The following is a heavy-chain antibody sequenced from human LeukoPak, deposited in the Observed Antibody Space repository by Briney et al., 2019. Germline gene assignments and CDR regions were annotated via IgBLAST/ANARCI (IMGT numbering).Heavy chain of an antibody. D-gene: IGHD1-26*01. CDR3: ARERYRDSGPNWFDP. Sequence: GGSLRLSCAASGFTFSSYAMHWVRQAPGQRLEWMGWINAANGNTKYSQKFQGRVTITRDTSASTAHMELSSLRSEDTAVYYCARERYRDSGPNWFDPWGQGTLVTVSS. V-gene: IGHV1-3*01. CDR1: GFTFSSYA. CDR2: INAANGNT. J-gene: IGHJ5*02.